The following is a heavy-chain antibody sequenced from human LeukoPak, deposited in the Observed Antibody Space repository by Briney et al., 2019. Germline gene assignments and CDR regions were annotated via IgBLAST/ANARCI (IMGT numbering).Heavy chain of an antibody. CDR1: GFTFSSYA. V-gene: IGHV3-23*01. J-gene: IGHJ4*02. CDR3: AKEHETTGGPLGSYIFGY. D-gene: IGHD1-26*01. CDR2: ISGSGGST. Sequence: GASLRLSCAASGFTFSSYAMSWVRQAPGQGLEWVSAISGSGGSTYYADSVKGRFTISRDNSKNTLYLQMNSLRAEDTAVYYCAKEHETTGGPLGSYIFGYWGQGTLVTVSS.